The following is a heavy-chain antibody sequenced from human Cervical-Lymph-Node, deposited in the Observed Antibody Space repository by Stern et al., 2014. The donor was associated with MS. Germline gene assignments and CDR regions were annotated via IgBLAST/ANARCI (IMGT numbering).Heavy chain of an antibody. CDR2: IPWNDDV. CDR3: ARSPSLWNGLDYYYYGLDV. D-gene: IGHD1-1*01. CDR1: GFSLSTGGAA. J-gene: IGHJ6*02. V-gene: IGHV2-5*01. Sequence: QVTLKESGPTLVKPTQTLTLTCTFSGFSLSTGGAAVGWIRPPPGKALEWLALIPWNDDVRYSPSLKRRLTITKDTSKNQVVLTLTNMHPVETATYFCARSPSLWNGLDYYYYGLDVWGQGTTVTVSS.